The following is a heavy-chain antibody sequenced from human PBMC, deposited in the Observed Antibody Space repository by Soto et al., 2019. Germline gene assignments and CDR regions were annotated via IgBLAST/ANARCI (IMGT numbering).Heavy chain of an antibody. CDR3: ARAVITKGAYFQH. V-gene: IGHV1-46*01. Sequence: ASVKVSCKASGYTFTSYAMHWVRQAPGQGLEWMGIINPSGGSTSYAQKFQGRVTMTRDTSTSTVYMELSSLRSEDTAVYYCARAVITKGAYFQHWGQGTLVTVSS. CDR1: GYTFTSYA. J-gene: IGHJ1*01. CDR2: INPSGGST. D-gene: IGHD3-22*01.